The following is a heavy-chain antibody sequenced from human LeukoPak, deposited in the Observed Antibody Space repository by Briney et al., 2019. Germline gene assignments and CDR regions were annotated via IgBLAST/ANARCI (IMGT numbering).Heavy chain of an antibody. Sequence: PSQTLSLTCTVSAGSISSGDYYWSWIPQPAGKGLEWIGRIYSPGTNYNYNPSLRRRVTISIDTSKNQFSLKLTSVTAADTAVYYCARGIGTSYDSSRDAFDMWGQGTMVTVSS. V-gene: IGHV4-61*02. D-gene: IGHD3-22*01. CDR1: AGSISSGDYY. CDR2: IYSPGT. J-gene: IGHJ3*02. CDR3: ARGIGTSYDSSRDAFDM.